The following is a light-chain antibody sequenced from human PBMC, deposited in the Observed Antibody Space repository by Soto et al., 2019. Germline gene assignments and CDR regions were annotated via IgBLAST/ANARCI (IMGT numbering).Light chain of an antibody. CDR1: QTLLYNPNNKNY. CDR3: QQYYGTPHT. CDR2: WAS. V-gene: IGKV4-1*01. Sequence: DIVMTQSPDSLAVSLGERATINCKSSQTLLYNPNNKNYLAWYQQKPGQPPSLLIYWASTRESGVPDRFSGXXXXXXXXXXXXSLQAEDVAVYYCQQYYGTPHTFGQGTKLEIK. J-gene: IGKJ2*01.